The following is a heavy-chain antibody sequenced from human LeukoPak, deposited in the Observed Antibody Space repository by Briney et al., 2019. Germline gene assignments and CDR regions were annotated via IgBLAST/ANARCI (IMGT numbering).Heavy chain of an antibody. CDR2: IRSKANSYAT. CDR3: ARDDMTYCDFWSGYRGFDY. Sequence: GGSLRLSCAASGFTFSGSAMHWVRQASGKGLEWVGRIRSKANSYATAYAASVKGRFTISRDDSKNTAYLQMNSLRAEDTAVYYCARDDMTYCDFWSGYRGFDYWGQGTLVTVSS. V-gene: IGHV3-73*01. D-gene: IGHD3-3*01. J-gene: IGHJ4*02. CDR1: GFTFSGSA.